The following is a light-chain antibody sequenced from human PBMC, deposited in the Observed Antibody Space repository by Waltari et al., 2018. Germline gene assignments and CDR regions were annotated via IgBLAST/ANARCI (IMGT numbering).Light chain of an antibody. V-gene: IGKV3-15*01. CDR3: QQYNNWPPGT. J-gene: IGKJ1*01. Sequence: ETVVTQSPATLSISPGERATLSCRTSQSIGSSLAWYQQRPGQAPRLLIYRASTRATGIPDRFSGSGSETEFTLTIGSLQSEDIAVYYCQQYNNWPPGTFGQGTKVEI. CDR1: QSIGSS. CDR2: RAS.